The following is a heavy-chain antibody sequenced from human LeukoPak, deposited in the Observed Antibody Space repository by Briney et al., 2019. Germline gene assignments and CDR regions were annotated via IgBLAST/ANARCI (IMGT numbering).Heavy chain of an antibody. D-gene: IGHD3-22*01. CDR1: GFTVSSNY. CDR2: IYSGGST. Sequence: GGSLRLSCAASGFTVSSNYMSWVRQAPGKGLEWVSVIYSGGSTYYADSVKGRFTISRDNSKNTLYLQMNSLRAEDTAVYYCAKEGDYYDSSGYLTPNFDYWGQGTLVTVSS. J-gene: IGHJ4*02. V-gene: IGHV3-53*01. CDR3: AKEGDYYDSSGYLTPNFDY.